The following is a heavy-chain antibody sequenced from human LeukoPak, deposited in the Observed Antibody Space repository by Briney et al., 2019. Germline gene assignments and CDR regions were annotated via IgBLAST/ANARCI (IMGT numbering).Heavy chain of an antibody. J-gene: IGHJ6*02. CDR1: GGSISSYY. V-gene: IGHV4-59*01. Sequence: SETLSLTCTVSGGSISSYYWSWIRQPPAKGLEWIGYIYYSGSTNYNPSLKSRVTISVDTSKNQFSLKLSSVTAADTAVYYCAREVYYYDSSGYYRYYYYGMDVWGQGTTVTVSS. CDR3: AREVYYYDSSGYYRYYYYGMDV. D-gene: IGHD3-22*01. CDR2: IYYSGST.